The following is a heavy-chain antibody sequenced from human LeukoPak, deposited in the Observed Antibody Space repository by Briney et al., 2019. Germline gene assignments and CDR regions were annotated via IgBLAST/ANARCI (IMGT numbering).Heavy chain of an antibody. D-gene: IGHD2-2*01. J-gene: IGHJ4*02. CDR3: ASLVGHGTFDY. Sequence: GGSLRLSCAVSGFTVSSNCMSWVRQAPGRGLEWVSVIYSGGSTYYADSVKGRFTISRDNSKNTLYLQMNSLRAEDTAVYYCASLVGHGTFDYWGQGTLVTVSS. CDR1: GFTVSSNC. V-gene: IGHV3-53*01. CDR2: IYSGGST.